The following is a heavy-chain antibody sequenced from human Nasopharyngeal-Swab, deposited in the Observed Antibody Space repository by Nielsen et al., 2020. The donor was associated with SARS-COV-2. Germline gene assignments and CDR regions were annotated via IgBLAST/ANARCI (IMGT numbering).Heavy chain of an antibody. D-gene: IGHD6-19*01. Sequence: SETLSLTCTVSGGSINSHYWSWIRQPPGGRLEWIGHIYHSGTTNYNPSLRGRVSMSVDTSKNQFSLKLSSLTAADTAVYYCVRHSPWTSSGYYVDFWGQGSLVTVSS. CDR1: GGSINSHY. CDR3: VRHSPWTSSGYYVDF. V-gene: IGHV4-59*08. J-gene: IGHJ4*02. CDR2: IYHSGTT.